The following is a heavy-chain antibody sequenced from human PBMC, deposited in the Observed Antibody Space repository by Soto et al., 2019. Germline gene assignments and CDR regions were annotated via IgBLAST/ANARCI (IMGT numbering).Heavy chain of an antibody. D-gene: IGHD2-21*01. J-gene: IGHJ6*02. V-gene: IGHV3-30*18. CDR3: AKDRILWSRGDGMDV. CDR1: GFTFSSYG. CDR2: ISYDGSNK. Sequence: QVQLVESGGGVVQPGRSLRLSCAASGFTFSSYGMHWVRQAPGKGLEWVAVISYDGSNKYYADSVKGRFTISRDNSKNTLYLQMNSLRAEDTAVYYCAKDRILWSRGDGMDVWGQGTTVTVSS.